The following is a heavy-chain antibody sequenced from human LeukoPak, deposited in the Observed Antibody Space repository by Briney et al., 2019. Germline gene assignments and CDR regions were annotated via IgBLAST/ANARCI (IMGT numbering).Heavy chain of an antibody. D-gene: IGHD3-22*01. CDR2: IYYSGST. V-gene: IGHV4-39*07. Sequence: PSETLSLTCTVSGGSISSSTYYWGWVRQPPGKGLEWIGCIYYSGSTHYNPSLRSRVTISIDTSKNQFSLNLRSVTAADTALYYCARDYFDSSGYRHNDYWGQGTLVTVSS. CDR1: GGSISSSTYY. J-gene: IGHJ4*02. CDR3: ARDYFDSSGYRHNDY.